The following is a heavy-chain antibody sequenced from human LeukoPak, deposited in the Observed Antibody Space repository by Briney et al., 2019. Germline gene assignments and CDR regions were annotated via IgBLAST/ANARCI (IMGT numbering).Heavy chain of an antibody. CDR3: ASGALDTDMFDSDYYFMDV. CDR1: GFAFSDYY. Sequence: GGSLRLSCAASGFAFSDYYMNWIRQAPGRGLEWVSYVSSSGTTIYYADSVKGRLAISRDNAMNSLYLQMNSLRTEDTAVYYCASGALDTDMFDSDYYFMDVWGQGTTVTVSS. V-gene: IGHV3-11*01. J-gene: IGHJ6*02. D-gene: IGHD5-18*01. CDR2: VSSSGTTI.